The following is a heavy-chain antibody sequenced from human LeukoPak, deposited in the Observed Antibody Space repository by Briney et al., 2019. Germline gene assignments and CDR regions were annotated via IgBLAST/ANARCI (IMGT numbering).Heavy chain of an antibody. CDR2: IYYSGST. J-gene: IGHJ6*02. CDR1: GGSISSGGYY. CDR3: ASQYYDFWSGYPPTYYYGMDV. D-gene: IGHD3-3*01. Sequence: PSQTLSLTCTVSGGSISSGGYYWSWLRQHPGKGLEWIGDIYYSGSTYYNPSLKSRVTISVDTSKNQFSLKLSSVTAADTAVYYCASQYYDFWSGYPPTYYYGMDVWGQGTTVTVSS. V-gene: IGHV4-31*03.